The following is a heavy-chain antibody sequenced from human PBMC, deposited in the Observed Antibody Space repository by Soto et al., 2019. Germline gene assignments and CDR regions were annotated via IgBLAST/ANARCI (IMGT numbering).Heavy chain of an antibody. D-gene: IGHD5-12*01. J-gene: IGHJ5*02. CDR3: ARDFVWDIVATSNWFDP. CDR1: GYTFTSYG. Sequence: SVKVSCKASGYTFTSYGISWVRQAPGQGLEWMGWISAYNGNTNYAQKLQGRVTMTTDTSTSTAYMELRSLRSDDTAVYYCARDFVWDIVATSNWFDPWGQGTLVTVSS. V-gene: IGHV1-18*04. CDR2: ISAYNGNT.